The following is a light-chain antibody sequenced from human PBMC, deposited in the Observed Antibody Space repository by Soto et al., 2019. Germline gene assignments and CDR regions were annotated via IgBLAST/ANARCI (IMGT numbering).Light chain of an antibody. CDR1: QGISNY. V-gene: IGKV1-9*01. CDR3: QQLHSYPFT. Sequence: DIQLTQSPSFLSASVGDRVTITCRASQGISNYLAWYQQKSWKAPELLIYAASTLQSGAPSRFSGSGSGTEFTLTISSLQPEYIATDYCQQLHSYPFTFGGGAKLESK. J-gene: IGKJ4*01. CDR2: AAS.